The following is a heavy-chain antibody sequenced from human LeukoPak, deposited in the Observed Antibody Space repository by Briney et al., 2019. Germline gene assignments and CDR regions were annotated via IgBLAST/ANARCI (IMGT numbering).Heavy chain of an antibody. J-gene: IGHJ4*02. CDR3: ARAYCSGGSCHPYYFDY. CDR1: GFTVSSNY. V-gene: IGHV3-53*04. D-gene: IGHD2-15*01. CDR2: IYSGGST. Sequence: GGSLRLSCAASGFTVSSNYMSWVRQAPGKGLEWVSVIYSGGSTYYADSVKGRFTISRHNSKNTLYLQMNSLRAEDTAVYYCARAYCSGGSCHPYYFDYWGQGTLVTVSS.